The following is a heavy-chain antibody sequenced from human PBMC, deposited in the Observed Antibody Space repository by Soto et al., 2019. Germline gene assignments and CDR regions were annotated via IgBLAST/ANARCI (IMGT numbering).Heavy chain of an antibody. Sequence: QVQLVQSGAEVKKPGASVKVSCKASGYTFTSYAMHWVRQAPGQRLEWMGWINAGNGNTKYAQNFQGRVTITRDTSASTAYMELSSLRSEDTAVYYCARFMVRGGFDPWGQGTLVTVSS. V-gene: IGHV1-3*01. CDR1: GYTFTSYA. J-gene: IGHJ5*02. D-gene: IGHD3-10*01. CDR3: ARFMVRGGFDP. CDR2: INAGNGNT.